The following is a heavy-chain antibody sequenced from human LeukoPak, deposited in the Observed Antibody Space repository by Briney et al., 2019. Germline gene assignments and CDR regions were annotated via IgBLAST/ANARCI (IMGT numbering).Heavy chain of an antibody. J-gene: IGHJ4*02. Sequence: GGSLRLSCAASGFTVSSNYMSSVRQAPGKGLEWVSVIYSGGSTYYADSVKGRFTISRDNSKNTLYLQMNSLRAEDTAVYYCARHPERGHGYTSFWGQGTLVTVSS. CDR3: ARHPERGHGYTSF. CDR2: IYSGGST. D-gene: IGHD5-18*01. V-gene: IGHV3-66*04. CDR1: GFTVSSNY.